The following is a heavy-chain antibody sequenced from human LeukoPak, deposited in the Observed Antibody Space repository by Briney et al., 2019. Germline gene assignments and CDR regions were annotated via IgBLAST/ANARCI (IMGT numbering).Heavy chain of an antibody. CDR1: GYSFTNYW. D-gene: IGHD2-15*01. Sequence: GESLKISCKGSGYSFTNYWVGWVRQMPGKGLEWMGIIYPGDSDTRYNPSFQGLVTISADKSISTAYQQWSSLKASDTAMYYCARHVRGCSGGSCAHGWFDPWGQGTLVTVSS. CDR2: IYPGDSDT. V-gene: IGHV5-51*01. CDR3: ARHVRGCSGGSCAHGWFDP. J-gene: IGHJ5*02.